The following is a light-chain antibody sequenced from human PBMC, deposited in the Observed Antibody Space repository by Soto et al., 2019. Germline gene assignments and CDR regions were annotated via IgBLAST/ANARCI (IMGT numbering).Light chain of an antibody. CDR3: QPYNSYPWT. CDR1: QNIRNY. V-gene: IGKV1-5*01. J-gene: IGKJ1*01. Sequence: DSEIPQTPSTLSASVGYRFTIAVRASQNIRNYVAWYQQIPGKAPRLLIYDASSLESGVPSSFSGSGSGTEFTLTISSLQPDDFALYSCQPYNSYPWTFGQGTKVDI. CDR2: DAS.